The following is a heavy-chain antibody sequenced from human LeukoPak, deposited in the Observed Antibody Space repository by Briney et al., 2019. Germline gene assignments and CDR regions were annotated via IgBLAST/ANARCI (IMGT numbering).Heavy chain of an antibody. CDR2: IDWDDDK. CDR3: ARHGATPAGHYFDN. CDR1: GFSLSTSQMR. V-gene: IGHV2-70*04. J-gene: IGHJ4*02. D-gene: IGHD4-17*01. Sequence: SGPTLVNPTQTLTLTCTFSGFSLSTSQMRVTWIRQPPGKALEWPARIDWDDDKFYSTSLRTRLTISKDTSKNQVVLTMTNMDPVDTATYYCARHGATPAGHYFDNWGQGTLVTVSS.